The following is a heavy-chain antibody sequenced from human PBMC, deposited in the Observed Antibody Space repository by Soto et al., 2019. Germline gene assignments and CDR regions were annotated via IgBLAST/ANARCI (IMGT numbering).Heavy chain of an antibody. J-gene: IGHJ4*02. CDR1: GGTFSSYA. V-gene: IGHV1-69*12. CDR3: ARCYDSSGYYCVFDY. D-gene: IGHD3-22*01. Sequence: QVQLVQSGAEVKKPGSSVKVSCKASGGTFSSYAISWVRQAPGQGLEWMGGIIPIFGTANYAQKFQGRVTIXXDXSMXTAYMELSSLRSEDTAVYYCARCYDSSGYYCVFDYWGQGTLVTVSS. CDR2: IIPIFGTA.